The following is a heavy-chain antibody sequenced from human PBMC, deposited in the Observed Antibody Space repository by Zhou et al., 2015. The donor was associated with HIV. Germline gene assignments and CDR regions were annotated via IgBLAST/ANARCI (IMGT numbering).Heavy chain of an antibody. CDR1: GGTFRNYG. CDR3: ARDGPDPKDIVVVVGTTTHDAFDI. J-gene: IGHJ3*02. V-gene: IGHV1-69*06. D-gene: IGHD2-15*01. Sequence: QVQLVQSGAEVKKPGSSVKVSCKASGGTFRNYGISWVRQAPGQGLEWMGGIIPIFGTTNYAQKFQGRLTMTADKSTNTAYMELNSLRSDDTAVYYCARDGPDPKDIVVVVGTTTHDAFDIWGQGTMVTVSS. CDR2: IIPIFGTT.